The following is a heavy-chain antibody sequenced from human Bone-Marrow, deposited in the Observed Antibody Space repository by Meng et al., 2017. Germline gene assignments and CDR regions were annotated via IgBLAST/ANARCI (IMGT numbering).Heavy chain of an antibody. J-gene: IGHJ4*02. V-gene: IGHV1-69*05. CDR2: IIPIFGTA. CDR1: GGTFSSYA. Sequence: SVKVSCKASGGTFSSYAISWVRQAPGQGLEWMGGIIPIFGTANYAQKFQGRVTITTDESTSTAYMELSSLRSEDTAVYYCARGMILRAVAGIGLTPQSAYYFDYWGQGTLVIVSS. D-gene: IGHD6-19*01. CDR3: ARGMILRAVAGIGLTPQSAYYFDY.